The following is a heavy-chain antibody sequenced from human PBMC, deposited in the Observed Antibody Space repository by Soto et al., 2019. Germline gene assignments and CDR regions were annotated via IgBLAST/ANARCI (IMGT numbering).Heavy chain of an antibody. CDR3: ASIFGRITIFGVVTMGYFDY. Sequence: SETLSLTCAVYGGSFSGYYWSWIRQPPGKGLEWIGEINHSGSTNYNPSLKSRVTISVDTSKNQFSLKLSSVTAADTAVYYCASIFGRITIFGVVTMGYFDYWGQGTLVTVSS. CDR1: GGSFSGYY. J-gene: IGHJ4*02. D-gene: IGHD3-3*01. CDR2: INHSGST. V-gene: IGHV4-34*01.